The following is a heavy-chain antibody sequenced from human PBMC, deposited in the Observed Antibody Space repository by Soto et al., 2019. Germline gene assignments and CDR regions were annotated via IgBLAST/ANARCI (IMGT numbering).Heavy chain of an antibody. J-gene: IGHJ4*02. CDR3: AHSAHSGYDARDRFDY. CDR2: IYWAADK. V-gene: IGHV2-5*02. D-gene: IGHD5-12*01. CDR1: GFSLSTSGVG. Sequence: QLTLKESGPTLVNPTQTLTLTCTFSGFSLSTSGVGVGWIRQPPGKALEWLALIYWAADKRYSPSLKSRLTITKDTSKNQVVITSPNIDPVDTATYYCAHSAHSGYDARDRFDYWAQGTLVTVSS.